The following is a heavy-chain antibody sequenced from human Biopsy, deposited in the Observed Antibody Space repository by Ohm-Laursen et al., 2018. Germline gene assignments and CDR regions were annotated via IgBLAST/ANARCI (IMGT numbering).Heavy chain of an antibody. CDR1: GYGFTSYY. J-gene: IGHJ4*02. D-gene: IGHD6-19*01. CDR3: ARNTGWYGDLYYFDY. Sequence: ASVKVSCKASGYGFTSYYMHWVRQAPGQGLEWMGMTNPSGSTTSYPQIFQGRVTMTRDTSKSTVYMELSSLRSADTAVYFCARNTGWYGDLYYFDYWGQGTLVTVSS. V-gene: IGHV1-46*01. CDR2: TNPSGSTT.